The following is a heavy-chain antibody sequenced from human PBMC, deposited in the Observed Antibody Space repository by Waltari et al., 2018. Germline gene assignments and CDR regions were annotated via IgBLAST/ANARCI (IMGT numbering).Heavy chain of an antibody. D-gene: IGHD2-15*01. J-gene: IGHJ4*02. Sequence: EVQLVESGGGLVKPGGSLRLSCAASGFTFSSYSMNWVRQAPGKGLEWVSSISSSSSYIYYADSVKGRFTSSRDNAKNSLYLQMNSLRAEDTAVYYCARGYCSGGSCYSVSYWGQGTLVTVSS. CDR3: ARGYCSGGSCYSVSY. V-gene: IGHV3-21*01. CDR2: ISSSSSYI. CDR1: GFTFSSYS.